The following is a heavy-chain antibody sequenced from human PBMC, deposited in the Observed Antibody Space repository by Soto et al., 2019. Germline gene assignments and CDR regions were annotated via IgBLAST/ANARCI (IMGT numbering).Heavy chain of an antibody. J-gene: IGHJ4*02. CDR3: ARDRDGSSSWYVY. D-gene: IGHD6-13*01. CDR2: INPNSGGT. CDR1: GYTFTGYY. Sequence: QVQLVQSGAEVKKPGASVKVSCKASGYTFTGYYMHWVRQAPGQGLERMGWINPNSGGTNYAQKFQGWVTMTRDTSISTAYMELSRLRSDDTAVYYCARDRDGSSSWYVYWGQGTLVTVSS. V-gene: IGHV1-2*04.